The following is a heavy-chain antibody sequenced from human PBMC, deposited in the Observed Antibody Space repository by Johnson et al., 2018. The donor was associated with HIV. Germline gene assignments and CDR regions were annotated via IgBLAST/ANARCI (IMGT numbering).Heavy chain of an antibody. CDR1: EFILSDYY. J-gene: IGHJ3*02. Sequence: QVHLVESGGGVVQPGGSLRLSCGASEFILSDYYISWVRQAPEKGLEWISYISSSGGTIFYADSVKGRFTISRDNSKNTLYLQMNSLRAEDTAVYYCAKVSIVVGTRGAFDIWGQGTMVTVSS. CDR3: AKVSIVVGTRGAFDI. CDR2: ISSSGGTI. D-gene: IGHD3-22*01. V-gene: IGHV3-11*04.